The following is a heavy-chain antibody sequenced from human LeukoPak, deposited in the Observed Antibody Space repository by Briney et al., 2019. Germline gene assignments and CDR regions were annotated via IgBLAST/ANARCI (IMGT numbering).Heavy chain of an antibody. CDR1: GFTFSSYA. J-gene: IGHJ4*02. CDR3: AKMSDYGDYGDFDY. Sequence: GGSLRLSCAASGFTFSSYAMSWVRQAPGKGLEWVSAISGSGGSTYYADSVKGRFTISRDDSKNTLYLQMNSLRAEDTAVYYCAKMSDYGDYGDFDYWGQGTLVTVTS. D-gene: IGHD4-17*01. CDR2: ISGSGGST. V-gene: IGHV3-23*01.